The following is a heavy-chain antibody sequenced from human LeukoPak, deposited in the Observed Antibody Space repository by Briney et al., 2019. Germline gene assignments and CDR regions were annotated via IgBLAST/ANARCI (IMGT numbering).Heavy chain of an antibody. Sequence: ASWKVSCKASEYTFTGYYMHWVRQAPGQGLEWLGWINPDGGGTNSAQKFQGRITMTRDTSFSTAYMELTSLRSDDTAVYYCARGLTSEDSRAFYSYFDSWGKGTLVTVSS. CDR2: INPDGGGT. V-gene: IGHV1-2*02. CDR1: EYTFTGYY. CDR3: ARGLTSEDSRAFYSYFDS. D-gene: IGHD3-22*01. J-gene: IGHJ4*02.